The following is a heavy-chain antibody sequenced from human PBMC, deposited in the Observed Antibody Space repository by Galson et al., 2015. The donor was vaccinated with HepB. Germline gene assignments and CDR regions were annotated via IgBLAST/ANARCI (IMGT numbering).Heavy chain of an antibody. D-gene: IGHD2-2*01. J-gene: IGHJ5*02. CDR1: GFTFSSYG. CDR3: AKDGGSRYQLLSGPLNWFDP. V-gene: IGHV3-30*18. Sequence: SLRLSCAASGFTFSSYGMHWVRQAPGKGLEWVAVISYDGSNKYYADSVKGRFTISRDNSKNTLYLQMNSLRAEDTAVYYCAKDGGSRYQLLSGPLNWFDPWGQGTLVTVSS. CDR2: ISYDGSNK.